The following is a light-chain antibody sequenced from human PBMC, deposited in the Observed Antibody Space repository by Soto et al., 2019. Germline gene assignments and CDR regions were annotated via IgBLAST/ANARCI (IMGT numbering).Light chain of an antibody. CDR3: QSCDSSRSGVV. Sequence: QSVLTQPPAVSGAPGQRVTISCTGSSSNIGAGCDVHWYQQLPGTAPKLLIYGNSNRPSGVPDRFSGSKSGTSASLAITGLQAEDEADYYCQSCDSSRSGVVFGGGTKLAVL. V-gene: IGLV1-40*01. CDR1: SSNIGAGCD. CDR2: GNS. J-gene: IGLJ2*01.